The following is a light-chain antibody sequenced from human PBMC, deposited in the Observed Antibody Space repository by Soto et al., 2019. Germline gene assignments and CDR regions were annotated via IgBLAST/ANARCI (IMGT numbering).Light chain of an antibody. CDR1: QSVISS. J-gene: IGKJ4*01. Sequence: EIVVTQSPALLSVSPGERVTLSCRASQSVISSIAWYQQKLGQAPRLLIYGASTRSTGIPARFSGSGSGTEIFPTISSLQSDDFAMYYCQHYKNWLCTFGGGTKVEIK. CDR2: GAS. CDR3: QHYKNWLCT. V-gene: IGKV3D-15*01.